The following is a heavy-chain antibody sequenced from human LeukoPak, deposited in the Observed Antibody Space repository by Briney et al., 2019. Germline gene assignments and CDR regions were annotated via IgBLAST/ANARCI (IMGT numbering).Heavy chain of an antibody. CDR3: ARLPPTVTTSGY. V-gene: IGHV1-2*02. CDR1: GYTFTGYY. Sequence: ASVKVSCKASGYTFTGYYMHWVRRAPGQGLEWMGWINPNSGGTDYAQKFQGRVTMTRDTSISTAYMELSRLRSDDTAVYYCARLPPTVTTSGYWGQGTLVTVPS. J-gene: IGHJ4*02. D-gene: IGHD4-17*01. CDR2: INPNSGGT.